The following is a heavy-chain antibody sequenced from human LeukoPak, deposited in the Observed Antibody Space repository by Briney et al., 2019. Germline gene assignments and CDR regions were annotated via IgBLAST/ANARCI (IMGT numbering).Heavy chain of an antibody. J-gene: IGHJ4*02. Sequence: GGSLRLSCIASGFNFGGYYMGWIRQAPGKGLEWVSYISDDSYRTPYGDSVKGRFTISRDNAKNSLYLQMDNLRVEDTAVYYCAKMPMGGPFDYWGQGTLVTVSS. CDR3: AKMPMGGPFDY. CDR2: ISDDSYRT. V-gene: IGHV3-11*01. CDR1: GFNFGGYY. D-gene: IGHD3-10*01.